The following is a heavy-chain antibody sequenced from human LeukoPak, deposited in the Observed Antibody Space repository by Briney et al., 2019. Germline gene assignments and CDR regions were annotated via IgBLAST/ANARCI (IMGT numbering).Heavy chain of an antibody. J-gene: IGHJ3*01. CDR2: IKSKADGGTT. CDR1: GCTLSNAW. Sequence: PGGSLSLSCAATGCTLSNAWMNWVRQAPGKGLEWVGLIKSKADGGTTDYTAPVKGRFTISRDDSKNTPYLEMSSLKTEDTAVYYCTSTPGGGGSRCSWGRGIMVTVSS. V-gene: IGHV3-15*01. D-gene: IGHD2-15*01. CDR3: TSTPGGGGSRCS.